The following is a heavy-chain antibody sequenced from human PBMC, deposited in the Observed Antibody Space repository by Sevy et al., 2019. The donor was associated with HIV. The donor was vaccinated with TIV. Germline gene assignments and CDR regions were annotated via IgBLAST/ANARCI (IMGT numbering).Heavy chain of an antibody. Sequence: GGSLRLSCAASGFTFSSYGMHWVRQAPGKGLEWVAVISYDGSNKYYADSVKGRFTISRDNSKNTLYLQMNSLRAEDTAVYYCAKSQSDYDYVWGSHRYVSGGFDYWGQGTLVTVSS. CDR2: ISYDGSNK. D-gene: IGHD3-16*02. CDR1: GFTFSSYG. J-gene: IGHJ4*02. CDR3: AKSQSDYDYVWGSHRYVSGGFDY. V-gene: IGHV3-30*18.